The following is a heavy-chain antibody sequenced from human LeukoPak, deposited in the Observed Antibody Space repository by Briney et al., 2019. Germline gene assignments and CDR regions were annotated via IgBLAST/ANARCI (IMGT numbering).Heavy chain of an antibody. Sequence: PSETLSLTCTVSGGSLSSSSYYWGWIRQPPGKGLEWVGSIYHSGSTYYNPSLKSRVTISVDTSKNQFSLKLSSVTAADTAVYYCARPRGSGGVAWFDYWGQGTLVTVSS. CDR3: ARPRGSGGVAWFDY. V-gene: IGHV4-39*07. CDR1: GGSLSSSSYY. CDR2: IYHSGST. J-gene: IGHJ4*02. D-gene: IGHD3-16*01.